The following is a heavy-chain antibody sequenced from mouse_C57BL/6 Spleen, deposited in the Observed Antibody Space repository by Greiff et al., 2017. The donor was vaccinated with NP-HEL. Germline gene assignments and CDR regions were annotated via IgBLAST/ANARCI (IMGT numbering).Heavy chain of an antibody. D-gene: IGHD2-1*01. CDR3: ARGRADYGNYVRYFDV. J-gene: IGHJ1*03. CDR2: IDPSDSYT. CDR1: GYTFTSYW. Sequence: QVQLKQPGAELVKPGASVKLSCKASGYTFTSYWMQWVKQRPGQGLEWIGEIDPSDSYTNYNQKFKGKATLTVDTSSSTAYMQLSSLTSEDSAVYYCARGRADYGNYVRYFDVWGTGTTVTVSS. V-gene: IGHV1-50*01.